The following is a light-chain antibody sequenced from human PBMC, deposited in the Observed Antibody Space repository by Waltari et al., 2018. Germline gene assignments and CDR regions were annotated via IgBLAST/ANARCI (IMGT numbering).Light chain of an antibody. J-gene: IGKJ4*02. V-gene: IGKV4-1*01. Sequence: DIVMTQSPDSLAVSRGERATINCKSSQNVLYSSDNKNYLAWYQQKPGQSPKLLIYWASTRESGVPDRFIGSGSWTDFTLTISSLHAEDVAVYYCQQYYSAPPTFGGGTKMEI. CDR2: WAS. CDR3: QQYYSAPPT. CDR1: QNVLYSSDNKNY.